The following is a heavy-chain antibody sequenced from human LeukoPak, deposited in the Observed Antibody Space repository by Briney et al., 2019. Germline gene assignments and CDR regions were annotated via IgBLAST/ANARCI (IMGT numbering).Heavy chain of an antibody. CDR1: GYTFTSYW. D-gene: IGHD6-13*01. Sequence: ASVKVSCKASGYTFTSYWIQWVRQAPGQGLEWMGLINPDGGSTAYAHRFQGRVIMTRDTSTSTAFMDLSSLRSEDTAVYHCARAPRNSSTMLDFWGQGTLVTISS. J-gene: IGHJ4*02. CDR3: ARAPRNSSTMLDF. CDR2: INPDGGST. V-gene: IGHV1-46*01.